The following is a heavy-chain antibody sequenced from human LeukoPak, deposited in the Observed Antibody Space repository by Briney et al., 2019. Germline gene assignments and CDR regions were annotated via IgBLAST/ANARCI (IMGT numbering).Heavy chain of an antibody. J-gene: IGHJ2*01. CDR3: AKSVVVAAAFDL. CDR2: IWYDGSNK. CDR1: GFTFSSYG. V-gene: IGHV3-33*06. Sequence: GGSLRLSCAASGFTFSSYGMHWVRQAPGKGLEWVAVIWYDGSNKYYADSVKGRFTISRDNSKNTLYLQMNCLRAEDTAVYYCAKSVVVAAAFDLWGRGTLVTVSS. D-gene: IGHD2-15*01.